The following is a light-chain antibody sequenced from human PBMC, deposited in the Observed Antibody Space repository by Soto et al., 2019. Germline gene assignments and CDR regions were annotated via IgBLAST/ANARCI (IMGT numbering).Light chain of an antibody. CDR3: MQGTHWPIT. CDR2: KVS. J-gene: IGKJ5*01. CDR1: QSPVYSDGIAY. Sequence: DVVMTQSPLSLPVTLGQPASISCKSSQSPVYSDGIAYFSWFQQRPGRSPRRLIYKVSNRDSGVPARFSGSGSGTDFALKISRVEAEDVGVYYCMQGTHWPITFGQGTRLEIK. V-gene: IGKV2-30*01.